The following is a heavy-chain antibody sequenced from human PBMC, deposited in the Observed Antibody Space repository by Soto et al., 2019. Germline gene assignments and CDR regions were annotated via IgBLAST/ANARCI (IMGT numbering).Heavy chain of an antibody. CDR2: IYYSGST. Sequence: KTSETLSLTCTVSGGSISGSSYYWGWIRQPPGKGLEWIGSIYYSGSTYYNPSLKSRVTISVDTSKNQFSLKLSSVTAADTAVYYCARRGFSYNFDYWGQGVLVTVSS. CDR1: GGSISGSSYY. D-gene: IGHD5-18*01. V-gene: IGHV4-39*01. J-gene: IGHJ4*02. CDR3: ARRGFSYNFDY.